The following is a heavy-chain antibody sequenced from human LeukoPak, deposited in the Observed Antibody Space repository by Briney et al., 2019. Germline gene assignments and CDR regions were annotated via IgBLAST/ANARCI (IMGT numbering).Heavy chain of an antibody. J-gene: IGHJ4*02. CDR1: GYTFTSYY. D-gene: IGHD1-1*01. CDR2: INPSGGST. V-gene: IGHV1-46*01. Sequence: ASVTVSCTASGYTFTSYYMHWVRQAPGQGLEWMGIINPSGGSTSYAQKFQGRVTMTRDTSTSTVYMELSSLRSEDTAVYYCARVRRYWNDEDWGRGTLVTVSS. CDR3: ARVRRYWNDED.